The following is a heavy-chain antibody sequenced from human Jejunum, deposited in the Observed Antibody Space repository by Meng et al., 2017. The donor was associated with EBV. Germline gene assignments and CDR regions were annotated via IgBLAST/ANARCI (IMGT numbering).Heavy chain of an antibody. Sequence: GQVRAWGPELLRPSRPLSLACAGSVSTISTENWWRWVPQPPGKGLEYIEEIHHSRSTKYNPTLKSRVTISVDKSNNHFALKLSSVTAADTAVYYCARDRGVEDYWGQGTLVTVSS. CDR3: ARDRGVEDY. CDR2: IHHSRST. CDR1: VSTISTENW. J-gene: IGHJ4*02. V-gene: IGHV4-4*02. D-gene: IGHD5-24*01.